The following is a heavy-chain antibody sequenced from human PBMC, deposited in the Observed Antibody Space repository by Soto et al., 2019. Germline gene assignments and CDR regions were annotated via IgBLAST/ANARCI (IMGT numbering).Heavy chain of an antibody. CDR1: GGSFSGYY. D-gene: IGHD4-17*01. Sequence: LSLTCAVYGGSFSGYYWSWIRQPPGKGLEWIGEINHSGSTNYNPSLKSRVTISVDTSKNQFSLKLSSVTAADTAVYYCARDSVTTGVYYYYGMDVWGQGTTVTVSS. J-gene: IGHJ6*02. CDR3: ARDSVTTGVYYYYGMDV. CDR2: INHSGST. V-gene: IGHV4-34*09.